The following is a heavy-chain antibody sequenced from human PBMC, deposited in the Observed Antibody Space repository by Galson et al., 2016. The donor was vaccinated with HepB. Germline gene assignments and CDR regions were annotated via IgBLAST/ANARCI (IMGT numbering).Heavy chain of an antibody. D-gene: IGHD3-22*01. CDR2: ISASGYST. V-gene: IGHV3-23*01. CDR3: AQEPLNYYDNSGYSGYFDY. Sequence: SLRLSCAASGFTFSNYAMAWVRQAPGKGLEWVSSISASGYSTYYADSVQGRFTISRDNSNNTLYLQMNSLRADDTAVFYCAQEPLNYYDNSGYSGYFDYWGQGNLVTVSS. CDR1: GFTFSNYA. J-gene: IGHJ4*02.